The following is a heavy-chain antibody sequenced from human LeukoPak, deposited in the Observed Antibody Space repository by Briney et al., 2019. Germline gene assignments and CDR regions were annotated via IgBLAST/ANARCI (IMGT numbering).Heavy chain of an antibody. CDR2: IKQDGTET. Sequence: GGSLRLSCAASGFTVSNNYMNWVRQAPGKGLEWVANIKQDGTETYYVDSVKGRFTISRDNAKNSLYLQMNSLRVEDTAVYYCAKLAKYFYGSETYYFFEHWGQGTPVTASS. CDR3: AKLAKYFYGSETYYFFEH. J-gene: IGHJ4*02. V-gene: IGHV3-7*01. D-gene: IGHD3-10*01. CDR1: GFTVSNNY.